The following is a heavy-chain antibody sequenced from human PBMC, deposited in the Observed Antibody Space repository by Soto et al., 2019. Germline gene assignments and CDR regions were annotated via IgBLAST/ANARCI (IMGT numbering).Heavy chain of an antibody. Sequence: QVQLVQSGAEVKKPGSSVKVSCKASGGTFSSYAISWVRQAPGQGLEWMGGIIPIFGTANYAQKFQGRVTITAXXXTXXASMELSSLRSEDTAVYYCAREGGSGNYRYYAMDVWGQGTTVTVSS. CDR2: IIPIFGTA. J-gene: IGHJ6*02. CDR1: GGTFSSYA. D-gene: IGHD3-10*01. V-gene: IGHV1-69*12. CDR3: AREGGSGNYRYYAMDV.